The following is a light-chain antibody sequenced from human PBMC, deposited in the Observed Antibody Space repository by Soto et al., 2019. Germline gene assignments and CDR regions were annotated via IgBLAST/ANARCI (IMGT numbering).Light chain of an antibody. Sequence: QSALTQPRSVSGSPGQSVTISCTGTSSDVGGYSYVSWYQQHPGKAPKLMIYDVSKRPSGVPDRVSGSKSGNTASLTISGLQAEDEADYYCCSSAGSYSYVFGTGTKLTVL. CDR3: CSSAGSYSYV. CDR1: SSDVGGYSY. J-gene: IGLJ1*01. CDR2: DVS. V-gene: IGLV2-11*01.